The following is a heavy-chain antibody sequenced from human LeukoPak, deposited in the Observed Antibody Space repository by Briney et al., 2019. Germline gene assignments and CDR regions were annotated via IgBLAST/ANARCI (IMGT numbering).Heavy chain of an antibody. Sequence: HPSETLSLTCSVSGDSITTSYWNWIRQPPGQGLEWIGSIFYSGNTKYNPALQSRVTISVDTSKNQFSLEVNSVTAADTAVYYCARGRLSPSAFRPFEHWGRGTLVTVSS. CDR2: IFYSGNT. CDR1: GDSITTSY. D-gene: IGHD2/OR15-2a*01. J-gene: IGHJ4*02. CDR3: ARGRLSPSAFRPFEH. V-gene: IGHV4-59*01.